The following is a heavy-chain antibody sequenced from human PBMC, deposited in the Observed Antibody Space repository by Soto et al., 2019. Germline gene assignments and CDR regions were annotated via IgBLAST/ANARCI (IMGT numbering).Heavy chain of an antibody. J-gene: IGHJ4*02. CDR1: GFIFRDAW. CDR3: VAGSPFEY. D-gene: IGHD2-21*01. Sequence: SLRLSCAASGFIFRDAWISWVRQAPGKGLEWIGRVKSKSEGGTTDYAALVKGRFTVSRDDSINTVSLQMDSLKMEDTAVYFCVAGSPFEYWGQGTLVTVSS. CDR2: VKSKSEGGTT. V-gene: IGHV3-15*05.